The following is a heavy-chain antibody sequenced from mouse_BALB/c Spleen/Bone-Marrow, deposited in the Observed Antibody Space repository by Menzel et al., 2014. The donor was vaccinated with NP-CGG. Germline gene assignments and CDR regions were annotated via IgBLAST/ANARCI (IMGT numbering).Heavy chain of an antibody. CDR1: GFTFSSYG. CDR3: ARVYGWYFDV. CDR2: INNNGGST. Sequence: EVKLMESGGGLVQPGGPLKLSCVASGFTFSSYGMSWVRQTPDKRPELVATINNNGGSTYYPDSVKGQFTISRDNAKNTLYLQMSSLKSEDTAMYYCARVYGWYFDVWGAGTTVTVSS. V-gene: IGHV5-6-3*01. D-gene: IGHD1-1*01. J-gene: IGHJ1*01.